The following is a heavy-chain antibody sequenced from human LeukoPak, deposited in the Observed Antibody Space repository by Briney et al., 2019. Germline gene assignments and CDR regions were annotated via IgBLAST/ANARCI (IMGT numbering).Heavy chain of an antibody. D-gene: IGHD4-23*01. V-gene: IGHV4-59*01. CDR1: GGSISSYY. Sequence: PSETLSLTCTVSGGSISSYYWNWIRQPPGKGLEWIGYIYYSGSTNYNPSLKSRVAISVDTSKNQFSLKLSSVTAADTAVYYCAREPTVVTPGYWGQGTLVTVSS. CDR3: AREPTVVTPGY. CDR2: IYYSGST. J-gene: IGHJ4*02.